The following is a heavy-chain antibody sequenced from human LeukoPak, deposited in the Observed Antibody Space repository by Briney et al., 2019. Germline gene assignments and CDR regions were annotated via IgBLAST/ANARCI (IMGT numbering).Heavy chain of an antibody. J-gene: IGHJ4*02. CDR2: ITNSGSTT. V-gene: IGHV3-11*01. D-gene: IGHD6-13*01. Sequence: GSLRLSCVASGFTFSDYYMSWIRQAPGKGLEWISYITNSGSTTFYADSVKGRFSISRDNANNSLFLQMNSLRAEDTAVYYCAKADGSSWYPPLDYWGQGTLVTVSS. CDR1: GFTFSDYY. CDR3: AKADGSSWYPPLDY.